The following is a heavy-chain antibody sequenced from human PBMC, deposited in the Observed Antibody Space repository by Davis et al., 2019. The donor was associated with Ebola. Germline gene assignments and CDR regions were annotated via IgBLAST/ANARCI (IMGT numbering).Heavy chain of an antibody. D-gene: IGHD6-6*01. CDR2: INHSGST. V-gene: IGHV4-34*01. Sequence: SETSLTCAVYGGSFSGYYWSWIRQPPGKGLEWIGEINHSGSTNYNPSLKSRVTISVDTSKNQFSLKLSSVTAADTAVYYCARGRIAARPVSEWFDPWGQGTLVTVSS. CDR1: GGSFSGYY. J-gene: IGHJ5*02. CDR3: ARGRIAARPVSEWFDP.